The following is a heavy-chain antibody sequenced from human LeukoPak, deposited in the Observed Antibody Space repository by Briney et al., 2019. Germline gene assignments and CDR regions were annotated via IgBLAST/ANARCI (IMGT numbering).Heavy chain of an antibody. CDR3: TTGIAGVSAVWGY. CDR2: IVGGGIST. D-gene: IGHD6-13*01. CDR1: GFTFSSYA. J-gene: IGHJ4*02. V-gene: IGHV3-23*01. Sequence: GGSLRLSCAASGFTFSSYAMSWVRQAPGKGLEWVSTIVGGGISTYYADSVKGRFTISRDDSKNAAYLQMNSLKTDDSAVYYCTTGIAGVSAVWGYWGQGTLVTVSS.